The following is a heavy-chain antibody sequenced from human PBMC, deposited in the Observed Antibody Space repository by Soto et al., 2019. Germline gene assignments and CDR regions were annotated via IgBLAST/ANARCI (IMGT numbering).Heavy chain of an antibody. J-gene: IGHJ4*02. CDR1: GYTFTSYG. Sequence: ASVKVSCKASGYTFTSYGISWVRQAPGQGLEWMGWISAYNGNTNYAQKLQGRVTMTTDTSTSTAYMELRSLRSDDTAVYYCARDPHETDYYGSGSYEYWGQGTLVTVSS. CDR3: ARDPHETDYYGSGSYEY. D-gene: IGHD3-10*01. V-gene: IGHV1-18*01. CDR2: ISAYNGNT.